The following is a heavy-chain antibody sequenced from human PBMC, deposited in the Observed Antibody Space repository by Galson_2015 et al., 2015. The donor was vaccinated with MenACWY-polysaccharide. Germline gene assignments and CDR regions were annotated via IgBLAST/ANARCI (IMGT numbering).Heavy chain of an antibody. Sequence: SLRLSCAASGFSFSTYWMNWVRHAPGKGLEWVSRINADGSAKDYEDSVRGRFTISRDNAKNTLYLEMNSLRAEDTAVYYCTKAAAKYGRASSIDCNWVDPRGHGPLVSVSS. J-gene: IGHJ5*02. CDR1: GFSFSTYW. CDR2: INADGSAK. V-gene: IGHV3-74*01. D-gene: IGHD4-17*01. CDR3: TKAAAKYGRASSIDCNWVDP.